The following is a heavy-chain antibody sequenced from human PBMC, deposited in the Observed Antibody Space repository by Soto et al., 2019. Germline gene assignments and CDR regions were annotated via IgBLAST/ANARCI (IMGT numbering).Heavy chain of an antibody. V-gene: IGHV1-69*06. Sequence: QVQLVQSGAEGKKPGSSVKVSCKASGGTFSSYAISWVRQAPGQGLEWMGGIIPIFGTANYAQKFQGRVTITAHKSTSTAYMELSSLRSEDTAVYYCATGSGSTELNYFDYWGQGTLVTVSS. CDR3: ATGSGSTELNYFDY. D-gene: IGHD3-10*01. CDR2: IIPIFGTA. CDR1: GGTFSSYA. J-gene: IGHJ4*02.